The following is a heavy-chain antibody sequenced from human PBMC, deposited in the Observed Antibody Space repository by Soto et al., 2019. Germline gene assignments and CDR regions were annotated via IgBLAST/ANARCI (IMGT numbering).Heavy chain of an antibody. V-gene: IGHV4-34*01. CDR1: GGSFSGYY. D-gene: IGHD3-3*01. Sequence: SSETLSLTCAVYGGSFSGYYWSWIRQPPGKGLEWIGEINHSGSTNYNPSLKSRVTISVDTSKNQFSLKLSSVTAADTAVYYCAREDRFLRFLGWEYFDPWGQGTLVTVSS. CDR2: INHSGST. J-gene: IGHJ5*02. CDR3: AREDRFLRFLGWEYFDP.